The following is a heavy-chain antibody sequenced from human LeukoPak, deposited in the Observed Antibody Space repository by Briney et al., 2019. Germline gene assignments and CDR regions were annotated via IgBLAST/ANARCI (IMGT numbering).Heavy chain of an antibody. CDR3: TRPSHSYGTDAFDI. D-gene: IGHD1-14*01. V-gene: IGHV3-73*01. CDR1: AFTFSGSA. CDR2: IRSKADSYAT. Sequence: GGSLKLSCAASAFTFSGSAMRCVRQASGKGLEWIGRIRSKADSYATAYAASVKGRFTISRDDSKNTGYLQMNSVKTEDTAVYYCTRPSHSYGTDAFDIWGQGTMVTVSS. J-gene: IGHJ3*02.